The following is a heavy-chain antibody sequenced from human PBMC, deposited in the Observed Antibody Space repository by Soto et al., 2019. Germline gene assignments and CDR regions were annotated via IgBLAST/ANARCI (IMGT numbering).Heavy chain of an antibody. CDR3: ARDSKGIEYYYGMDV. CDR2: ISYDGSNK. V-gene: IGHV3-30-3*01. Sequence: QVQLVESGGGVVQPGRSLRLSCAASGFTFSSYAMHWVRQAPGKGLEWVAVISYDGSNKYYADSVKGRFTISRDNSKNTLYLQMNSLRAEDTDVYYCARDSKGIEYYYGMDVWGQGTTVTVSS. J-gene: IGHJ6*02. D-gene: IGHD2-15*01. CDR1: GFTFSSYA.